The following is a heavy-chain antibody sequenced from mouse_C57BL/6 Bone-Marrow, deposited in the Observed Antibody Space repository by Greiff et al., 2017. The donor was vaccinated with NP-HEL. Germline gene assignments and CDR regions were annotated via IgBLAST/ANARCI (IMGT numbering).Heavy chain of an antibody. Sequence: VQLQQSGPELVKPGASVKIPCKASGYTFTDYNMDWVKQSHGKSLEWIGDINPNNGGTIYSQKFKGKATLTVDKSSSTAYMELRSLTSEDTAVYYCARKGDYPPYWYFDVWGTGTTVTVSS. J-gene: IGHJ1*03. CDR1: GYTFTDYN. CDR2: INPNNGGT. CDR3: ARKGDYPPYWYFDV. D-gene: IGHD2-4*01. V-gene: IGHV1-18*01.